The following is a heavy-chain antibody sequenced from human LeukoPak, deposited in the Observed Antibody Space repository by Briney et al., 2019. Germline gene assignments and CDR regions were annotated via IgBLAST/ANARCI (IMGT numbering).Heavy chain of an antibody. CDR1: GFTFSSYD. CDR3: ASASYYDILTGYYTSAHSDY. D-gene: IGHD3-9*01. CDR2: ISSSSSYI. V-gene: IGHV3-21*01. Sequence: GGSLRLSCAASGFTFSSYDMNWVRQAPGKGLEWVSSISSSSSYIYYADSVKGRFTISRDNAKNSLYLQMNSLRAEDTAVYYCASASYYDILTGYYTSAHSDYWGQGTLVTVSS. J-gene: IGHJ4*02.